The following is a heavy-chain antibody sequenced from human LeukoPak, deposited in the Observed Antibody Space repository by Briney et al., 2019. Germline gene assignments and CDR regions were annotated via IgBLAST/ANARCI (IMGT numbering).Heavy chain of an antibody. Sequence: GGPLKISRKGSGYRLNTYWIALVSKIPGKGPWLVGIIYPGDADTRYGTYCQAQVTTSVDKSVSAAYLQWSSLKASDTAMYYCASPPTRECRRISCPLSYWGQGTLVTVSS. CDR3: ASPPTRECRRISCPLSY. D-gene: IGHD2-2*01. CDR1: GYRLNTYW. V-gene: IGHV5-51*01. CDR2: IYPGDADT. J-gene: IGHJ4*02.